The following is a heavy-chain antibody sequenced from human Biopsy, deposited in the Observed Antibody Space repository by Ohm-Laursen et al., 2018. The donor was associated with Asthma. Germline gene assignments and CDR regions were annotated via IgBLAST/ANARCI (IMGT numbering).Heavy chain of an antibody. V-gene: IGHV1-8*01. CDR1: GYTFTSYD. D-gene: IGHD6-13*01. CDR3: ASPSSSREILYYYYNMDI. CDR2: MNPNSGNT. Sequence: ASVKVSCKASGYTFTSYDINWVRQATGQGLEWMGWMNPNSGNTGYAQKFQGRVTISADIFTKTAYLEVSSLRSDDTAVYYCASPSSSREILYYYYNMDIWGQGTTVTV. J-gene: IGHJ6*02.